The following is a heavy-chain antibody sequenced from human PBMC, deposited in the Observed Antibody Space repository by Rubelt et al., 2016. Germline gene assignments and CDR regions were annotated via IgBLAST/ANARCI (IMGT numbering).Heavy chain of an antibody. V-gene: IGHV1-18*01. CDR1: GYTFNSYG. D-gene: IGHD3-10*01. CDR3: ARGTMVRGAPDV. CDR2: ISVYNGTT. J-gene: IGHJ6*02. Sequence: QVQLVQSGAEVKKPGASVKVSCKASGYTFNSYGISWVRQAPGQGLEWMGWISVYNGTTNYAQKLQGRGTMTTDTSTSTADMELRSLRSDDTAVYYCARGTMVRGAPDVWGQGTTVTVSS.